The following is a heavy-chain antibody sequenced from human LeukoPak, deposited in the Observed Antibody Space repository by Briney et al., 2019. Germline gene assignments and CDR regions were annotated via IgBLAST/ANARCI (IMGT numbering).Heavy chain of an antibody. Sequence: SETLSLTCTVSGGSISSYYWSWIRQPPGKGLEWTGYIYYSGSTNYNPSLKSRVTISVDTSKNQFSLKLSSVTAADTAVYYCARHGKGFDSDWYYFDYWGQGTLVTVSS. D-gene: IGHD3-9*01. J-gene: IGHJ4*02. V-gene: IGHV4-59*08. CDR2: IYYSGST. CDR1: GGSISSYY. CDR3: ARHGKGFDSDWYYFDY.